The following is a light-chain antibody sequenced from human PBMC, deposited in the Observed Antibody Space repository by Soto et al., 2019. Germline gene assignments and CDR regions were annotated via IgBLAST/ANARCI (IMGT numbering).Light chain of an antibody. J-gene: IGLJ2*01. CDR1: SSDVGNYNY. CDR2: QVT. Sequence: QSALTQPASVSGSPGQSITISCTGTSSDVGNYNYVSWYQETPGKAPRLIIYQVTNRPSGVSNRFSGSKSGNTASLTISGLQADDEADYYCTSSSTGSSYVIFGGGTKLTVL. CDR3: TSSSTGSSYVI. V-gene: IGLV2-14*01.